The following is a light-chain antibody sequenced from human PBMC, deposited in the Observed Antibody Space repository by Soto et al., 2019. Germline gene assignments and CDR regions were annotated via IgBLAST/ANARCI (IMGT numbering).Light chain of an antibody. CDR3: QQSYSSPPT. J-gene: IGKJ1*01. CDR1: QTISSW. V-gene: IGKV1-5*03. CDR2: KAS. Sequence: DIQLTQSPSFLSASLGDRVTITCRASQTISSWLAWYQQKPGKAPKLLIYKASSLESGVPSRFSGSGSGTEFTLTISSLQPEDFATYYCQQSYSSPPTFGQGTKVDIK.